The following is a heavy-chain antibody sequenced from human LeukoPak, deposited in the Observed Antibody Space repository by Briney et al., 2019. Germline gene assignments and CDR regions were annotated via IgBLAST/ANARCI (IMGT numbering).Heavy chain of an antibody. D-gene: IGHD4-17*01. CDR2: ISWNSGSI. V-gene: IGHV3-9*01. CDR3: ARVGTTVTTAEAFDI. Sequence: PGGSLRLSCAASGFTFDDYAMHWVRQAPGKGLEWVSGISWNSGSIGYADSVKGRFTISRDNAKNSLYLQMNSLRAEDTAVYYCARVGTTVTTAEAFDIWGQGTMVTVSS. CDR1: GFTFDDYA. J-gene: IGHJ3*02.